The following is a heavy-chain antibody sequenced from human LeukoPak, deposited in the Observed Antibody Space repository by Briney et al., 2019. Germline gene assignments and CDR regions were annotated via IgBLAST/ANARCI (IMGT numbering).Heavy chain of an antibody. V-gene: IGHV3-21*01. D-gene: IGHD5-24*01. J-gene: IGHJ4*02. Sequence: GGSLRLSCVASGFTFSHYSMNWVRQARGKGLEWVSSIRFTGSYIYYADSVKGRFTISRDDAKNLLSLQMISLRAEDTAVYYCTRADPRRDGYNSDYWGQGTLVTVSS. CDR3: TRADPRRDGYNSDY. CDR1: GFTFSHYS. CDR2: IRFTGSYI.